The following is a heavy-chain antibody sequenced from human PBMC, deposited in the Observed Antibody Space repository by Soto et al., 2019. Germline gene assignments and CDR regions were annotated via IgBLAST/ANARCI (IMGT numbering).Heavy chain of an antibody. CDR3: ARAEAAGWFDP. CDR2: IYYSGTT. J-gene: IGHJ5*02. V-gene: IGHV4-31*03. CDR1: GGSISSGGYY. Sequence: QVQLQESGPGLVKPSQTLSLTCTVSGGSISSGGYYWSWIRQHPGKGLEWIGYIYYSGTTYYNPSLQSRVSKSVDTSTNQFSPILSSVAAADTSVYYCARAEAAGWFDPWGQGTLVTVSS.